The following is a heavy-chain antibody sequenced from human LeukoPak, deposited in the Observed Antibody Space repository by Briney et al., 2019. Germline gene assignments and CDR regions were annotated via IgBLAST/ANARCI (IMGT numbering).Heavy chain of an antibody. CDR2: IIPIFGTA. J-gene: IGHJ4*02. D-gene: IGHD5-24*01. CDR3: ARGHEMATKTFDY. CDR1: GGTFSSYA. V-gene: IGHV1-69*13. Sequence: GASVKVSCTASGGTFSSYAISWVRQAPGQGLEWMGGIIPIFGTANYAQKFQGRVTITADESTSTAYMELSSLRSEDTAVYYCARGHEMATKTFDYWGQGTLVTVSS.